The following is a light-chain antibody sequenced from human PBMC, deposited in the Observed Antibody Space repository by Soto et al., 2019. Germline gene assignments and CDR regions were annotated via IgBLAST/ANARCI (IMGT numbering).Light chain of an antibody. Sequence: DIQLTQSPSFLSASVGDRVTITCRASQGISSYLAWYQQKRGKAPKLLIYAASTLQSGVPSRFSGSESGTEFTLTISSPQPEDFATSYCQQLKSYPLTFGGGTKVEIK. CDR2: AAS. J-gene: IGKJ4*01. V-gene: IGKV1-9*01. CDR3: QQLKSYPLT. CDR1: QGISSY.